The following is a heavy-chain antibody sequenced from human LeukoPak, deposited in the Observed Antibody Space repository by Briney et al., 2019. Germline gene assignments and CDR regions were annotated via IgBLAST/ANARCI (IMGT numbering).Heavy chain of an antibody. CDR1: GASISSSSYY. D-gene: IGHD3-3*01. CDR3: ASLPLRFLEWLYAFDI. CDR2: IYYSGST. Sequence: SETLSLTCTVSGASISSSSYYWGWIRQPPGKGLEWIGSIYYSGSTYYNPSLKSRVTISVDTSKNQFSLKLSSVTAADTAVYYCASLPLRFLEWLYAFDIWGQGTMVTVSS. V-gene: IGHV4-39*01. J-gene: IGHJ3*02.